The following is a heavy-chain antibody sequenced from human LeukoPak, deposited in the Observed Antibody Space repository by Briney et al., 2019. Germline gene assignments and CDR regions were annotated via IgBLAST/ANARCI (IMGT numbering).Heavy chain of an antibody. CDR2: FDPEDGET. V-gene: IGHV1-24*01. CDR3: TTEVAGYSYAKGYAFDI. CDR1: GYTLTELS. D-gene: IGHD5-18*01. J-gene: IGHJ3*02. Sequence: GASVKVSCKVSGYTLTELSMHWVRQAPGQGLEWMGGFDPEDGETIYAQKFQGRVTMTEDTSTDTAYMELSSLRSEDTAVYYCTTEVAGYSYAKGYAFDIWGQGTMVTVSS.